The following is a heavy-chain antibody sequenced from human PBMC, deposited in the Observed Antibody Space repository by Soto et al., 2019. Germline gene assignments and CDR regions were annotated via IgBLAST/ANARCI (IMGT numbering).Heavy chain of an antibody. CDR1: EFSVSDNY. CDR2: IFSGGST. V-gene: IGHV3-53*04. Sequence: EVQLVESGGGLVLPGGSLRLACAAPEFSVSDNYMNWVRQAPGKGLEWVAVIFSGGSTNYADSVKGRFTISRLKSENTLYLQMSSLRPEDTAVYFCKSRDYWGRGTLVTVSS. CDR3: KSRDY. J-gene: IGHJ4*02.